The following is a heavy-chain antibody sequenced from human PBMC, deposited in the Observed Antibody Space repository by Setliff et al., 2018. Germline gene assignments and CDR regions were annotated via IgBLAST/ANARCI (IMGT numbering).Heavy chain of an antibody. D-gene: IGHD2-21*02. Sequence: SVKVSCKASGYTFTNYYINWVRQAPGQGLEWMGGIIPNFRTTSYAQKFQGRVTISTDESTMTAYMELNSLRPEDTAMYYCAREEVIVMTVNNYYYYMDVWGKGTTVTVSS. CDR2: IIPNFRTT. J-gene: IGHJ6*03. CDR3: AREEVIVMTVNNYYYYMDV. V-gene: IGHV1-69*05. CDR1: GYTFTNYY.